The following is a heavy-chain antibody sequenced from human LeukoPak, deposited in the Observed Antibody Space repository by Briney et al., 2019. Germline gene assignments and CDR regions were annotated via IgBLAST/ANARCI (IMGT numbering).Heavy chain of an antibody. D-gene: IGHD2-15*01. Sequence: ASVKVSCKASGYTFTSYCISWVRQAPGQGLEWMGWISAYNGNTNYAQKLQGRVTMTTDTSTSTAYMEQRSLRSDDTGVELCARDAGVVVAATPNYWGQGTLVTVSS. J-gene: IGHJ4*02. CDR2: ISAYNGNT. CDR3: ARDAGVVVAATPNY. V-gene: IGHV1-18*01. CDR1: GYTFTSYC.